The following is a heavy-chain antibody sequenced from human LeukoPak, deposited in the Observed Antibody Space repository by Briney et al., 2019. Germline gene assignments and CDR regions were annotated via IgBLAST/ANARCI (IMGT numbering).Heavy chain of an antibody. D-gene: IGHD6-13*01. V-gene: IGHV3-48*03. J-gene: IGHJ4*02. CDR1: GFTFYSYE. CDR3: ARGEAGGDFDY. CDR2: ISSRGSSI. Sequence: GGSLRLSRAASGFTFYSYEKNWVRQAPGKGLEWVSYISSRGSSIYYADSVKGRFTISRDNAKNSLYLQMRSLRVEDTAVYYCARGEAGGDFDYWGQGTLVAVSS.